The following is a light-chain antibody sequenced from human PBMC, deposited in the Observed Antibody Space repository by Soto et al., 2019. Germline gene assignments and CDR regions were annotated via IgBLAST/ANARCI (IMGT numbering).Light chain of an antibody. CDR1: QSVSSN. J-gene: IGKJ1*01. CDR3: QQSNDWWT. V-gene: IGKV3-15*01. Sequence: EIVLTQSPGTLSLSPGERATLSCRASQSVSSNNLAWYQQKPGQAPRLLIYGASTRATGIPARFSGSGSGTEFTLTISSLQPEDFAVYYCQQSNDWWTFGQGTKVDIK. CDR2: GAS.